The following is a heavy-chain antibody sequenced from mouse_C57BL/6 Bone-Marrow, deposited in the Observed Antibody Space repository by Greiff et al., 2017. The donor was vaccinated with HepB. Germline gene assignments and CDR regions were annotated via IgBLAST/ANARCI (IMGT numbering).Heavy chain of an antibody. CDR1: GFSLTSYG. D-gene: IGHD1-1*01. CDR3: ARRYYYGSSLYYYAMDY. V-gene: IGHV2-2*01. CDR2: IWRGGST. Sequence: QVQLQQSGPGLVQPSQSLSITCTVSGFSLTSYGVHWVRQSPGKGLEWLGVIWRGGSTDYNAAFISRLSSSKDNSKSQVFFKMNSLQADDTAIYYCARRYYYGSSLYYYAMDYWGQGTSVTVSS. J-gene: IGHJ4*01.